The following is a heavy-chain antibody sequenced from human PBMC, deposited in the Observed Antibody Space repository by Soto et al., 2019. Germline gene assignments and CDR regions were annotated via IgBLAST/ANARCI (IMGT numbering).Heavy chain of an antibody. CDR1: GGTFSSYT. CDR2: IIPILGIA. J-gene: IGHJ2*01. D-gene: IGHD2-2*01. Sequence: QVQLVQSGAEVKKPGSSVKVSCKASGGTFSSYTISWVRQAPGQGLEWMGRIIPILGIANYAQKFQGRVTINADKSTSTAYMELSSLRSEDTAVYYCARGVDIVVVPAATYYWYFDLWGRGTLVTVSS. V-gene: IGHV1-69*02. CDR3: ARGVDIVVVPAATYYWYFDL.